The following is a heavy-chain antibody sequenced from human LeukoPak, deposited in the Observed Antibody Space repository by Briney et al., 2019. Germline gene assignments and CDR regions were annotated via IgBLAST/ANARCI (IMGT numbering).Heavy chain of an antibody. D-gene: IGHD5-18*01. V-gene: IGHV3-30-3*01. J-gene: IGHJ6*02. CDR3: ARSPYSYGLNYYYGMDV. CDR1: GFTFSSYA. Sequence: SGGSLRLSCAASGFTFSSYAMHWVRQAPGKGLEWVAVISYDGSNKYYADSVKGRFTISRDNSKNTLYLQMNSLRAEDTAVYYCARSPYSYGLNYYYGMDVWGQGTTVTVSS. CDR2: ISYDGSNK.